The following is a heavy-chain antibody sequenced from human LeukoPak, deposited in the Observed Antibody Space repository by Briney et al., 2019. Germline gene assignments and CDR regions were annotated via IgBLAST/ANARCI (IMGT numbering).Heavy chain of an antibody. J-gene: IGHJ6*03. CDR1: GFTFSTYS. V-gene: IGHV3-48*01. CDR2: ISVTTRTI. Sequence: GGSLRLSCAASGFTFSTYSMNWVRQAPGKGLEWVSYISVTTRTIHYADSVKGRFTISRDNAKNSLYLQMNSLRAEDTAVYYCARSAPTVRGVIESIYMDVWGKGTTVTVSS. D-gene: IGHD3-10*01. CDR3: ARSAPTVRGVIESIYMDV.